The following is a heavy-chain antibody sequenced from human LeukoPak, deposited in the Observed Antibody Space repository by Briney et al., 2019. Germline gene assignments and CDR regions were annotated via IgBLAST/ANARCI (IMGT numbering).Heavy chain of an antibody. CDR3: ARGAPDYGDTIYYYYYYMDV. V-gene: IGHV4-38-2*02. CDR2: IYYSGST. Sequence: SETLSLTCSISRHSISSAYYWGWIRQPPGKGLEWIGSIYYSGSTYYNPSLKSRVTISVDTSKNQFSLKLSSVTAADTAVYYCARGAPDYGDTIYYYYYYMDVWGKGTTVTVSS. CDR1: RHSISSAYY. J-gene: IGHJ6*03. D-gene: IGHD4-17*01.